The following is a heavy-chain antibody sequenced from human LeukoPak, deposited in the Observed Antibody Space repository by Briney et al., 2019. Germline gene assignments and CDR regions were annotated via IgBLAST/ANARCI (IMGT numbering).Heavy chain of an antibody. V-gene: IGHV1-2*02. D-gene: IGHD5-12*01. CDR1: GGTFSSYA. CDR3: AFLARTGARD. CDR2: INPDTGDT. J-gene: IGHJ4*02. Sequence: ASVKVSCKASGGTFSSYAIGWVRQAPGQGLEWMGWINPDTGDTNFAQRFQGRVTMTRDTSINTAYMDLSSLTSDDTAVYYCAFLARTGARDWGQGTLVTVSS.